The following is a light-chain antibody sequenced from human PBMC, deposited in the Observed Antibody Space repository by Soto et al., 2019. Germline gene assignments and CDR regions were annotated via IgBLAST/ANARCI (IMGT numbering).Light chain of an antibody. CDR2: GTS. J-gene: IGKJ3*01. CDR3: QQYGTSPFT. Sequence: PGDRATLSCRASQSVNNNYLAWYQQKPGQAPRLLISGTSNRATGIPDRFSGSGSGTDFTLAISRLEPEDFAVYYCQQYGTSPFTFGPGTKVDLK. CDR1: QSVNNNY. V-gene: IGKV3-20*01.